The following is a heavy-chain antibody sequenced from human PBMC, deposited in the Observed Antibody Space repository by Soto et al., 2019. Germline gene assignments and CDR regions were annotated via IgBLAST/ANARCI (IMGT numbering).Heavy chain of an antibody. V-gene: IGHV1-18*01. CDR1: GYTFTRYG. D-gene: IGHD3-16*01. Sequence: QVQLVQSGAEVKHPGASVKVSCKASGYTFTRYGIGWARQAPGQGLAWMGWINTYNGNTNSAQNVQGTVTLTTDTSKSTAYMELRSLRSNDTAIYYCAMVDVYVTPSPQDVWGQGTTVIVSS. J-gene: IGHJ6*02. CDR3: AMVDVYVTPSPQDV. CDR2: INTYNGNT.